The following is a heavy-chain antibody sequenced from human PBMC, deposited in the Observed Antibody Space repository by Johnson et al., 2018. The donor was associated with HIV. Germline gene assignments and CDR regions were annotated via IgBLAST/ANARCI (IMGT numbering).Heavy chain of an antibody. D-gene: IGHD1-26*01. CDR1: GFTFSSYA. J-gene: IGHJ3*02. CDR2: ISYDGSNK. CDR3: THYSGSFYMGAFDI. Sequence: QVLLVASGGGVVQPGRSLRLSCAASGFTFSSYAMHWVRQAPGKGLEWVAVISYDGSNKYYGDSVKGRFTISRDNSKNTLYLQMNSLRAEDTALYYCTHYSGSFYMGAFDIGGQGTMVTVSS. V-gene: IGHV3-30*04.